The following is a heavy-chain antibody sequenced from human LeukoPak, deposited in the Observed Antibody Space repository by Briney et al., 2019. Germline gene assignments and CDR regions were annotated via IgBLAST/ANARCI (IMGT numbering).Heavy chain of an antibody. CDR3: ARGGGSSTSWYSY. CDR1: GFTFSSYA. CDR2: ISYDGSNK. Sequence: GGSLRLSCAASGFTFSSYAMHWVRQAPGKGLEWVAVISYDGSNKYYADSVKGRFTTSRDNSKNTLYLQMNSLRAEDTAVYYCARGGGSSTSWYSYWGQGTLVTVSS. D-gene: IGHD2-2*01. V-gene: IGHV3-30*04. J-gene: IGHJ4*02.